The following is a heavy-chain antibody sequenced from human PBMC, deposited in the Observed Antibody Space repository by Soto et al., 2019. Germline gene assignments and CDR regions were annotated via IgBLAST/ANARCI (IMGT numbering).Heavy chain of an antibody. CDR3: ASGYGDFLPDWFDP. CDR2: IYYSGST. Sequence: QLQLQESGPGLVKPSETLSLTCTVSGGSISSSSYYWGWIRQPPGKGLEWIGSIYYSGSTYYNPPLKSRVPISVDTSKNQFSLKLSSVTAADTAVYYCASGYGDFLPDWFDPWGQGTLVTVSS. J-gene: IGHJ5*02. V-gene: IGHV4-39*01. CDR1: GGSISSSSYY. D-gene: IGHD4-17*01.